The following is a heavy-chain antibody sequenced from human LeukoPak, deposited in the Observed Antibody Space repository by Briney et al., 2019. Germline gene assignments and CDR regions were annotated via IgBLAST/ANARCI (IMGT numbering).Heavy chain of an antibody. J-gene: IGHJ4*02. CDR1: GFTFSSYS. D-gene: IGHD3-22*01. Sequence: PGGSLGLSCAASGFTFSSYSMNWVRQAPGKGLEWVSSISSSSSYIYYADSVKGRFTISRDNAKNSLYLQMNSLRAEDTAVYYCARDSLRDPAYYYDSSGYGYWGQGTLVTVSS. CDR3: ARDSLRDPAYYYDSSGYGY. V-gene: IGHV3-21*01. CDR2: ISSSSSYI.